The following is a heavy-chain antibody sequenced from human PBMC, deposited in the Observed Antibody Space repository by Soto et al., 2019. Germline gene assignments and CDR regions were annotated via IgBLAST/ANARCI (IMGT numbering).Heavy chain of an antibody. CDR2: IFSNDEK. V-gene: IGHV2-26*01. CDR3: ARLVRSDWYFDL. J-gene: IGHJ2*01. Sequence: QVTLKESGPVLVNPTETLTLTCTVSGFSLSNDRMGVSWISQPPGQTLELLAHIFSNDEKSYSTSLKSRLTISKDTSKSQVVLTMTTMDPVDTATYFGARLVRSDWYFDLWGRGTLVTVSS. CDR1: GFSLSNDRMG.